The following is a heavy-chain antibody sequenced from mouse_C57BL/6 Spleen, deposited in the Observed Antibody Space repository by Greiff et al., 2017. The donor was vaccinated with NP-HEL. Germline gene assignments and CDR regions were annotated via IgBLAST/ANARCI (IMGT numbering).Heavy chain of an antibody. D-gene: IGHD1-1*01. CDR2: IYPGSGST. CDR1: GYTFTSYW. Sequence: QVQLQQPGAELVKPGASVKMSCKASGYTFTSYWITWVKQRPGQGLEWIGDIYPGSGSTNYNEKFKSKATLTVDTSSSTAYMQRSSLTSEDSAVYYCARGYGSSYDWYFDVWGTGTTVTVSS. V-gene: IGHV1-55*01. J-gene: IGHJ1*03. CDR3: ARGYGSSYDWYFDV.